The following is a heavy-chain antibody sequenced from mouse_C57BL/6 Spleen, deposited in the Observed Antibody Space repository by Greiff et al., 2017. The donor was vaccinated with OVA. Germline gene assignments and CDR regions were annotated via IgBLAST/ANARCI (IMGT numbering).Heavy chain of an antibody. D-gene: IGHD2-4*01. CDR1: GFTFSSYA. CDR2: ISAGGSYT. CDR3: ARDPYYDCDEGGGFAY. Sequence: EVMLVESGVGLVKPGGSLKLSCAASGFTFSSYAMSWVRQTPEQRLAWVATISAGGSYTYYPDNVKGRFTFSRDNAKNNPYLQMSHLKSEDTAMYYCARDPYYDCDEGGGFAYWGQGTLVTVSA. V-gene: IGHV5-4*01. J-gene: IGHJ3*01.